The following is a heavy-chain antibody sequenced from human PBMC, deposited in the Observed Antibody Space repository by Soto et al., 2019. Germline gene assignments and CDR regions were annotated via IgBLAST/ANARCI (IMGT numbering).Heavy chain of an antibody. CDR3: ARDRYYCSGGSCYPSPYDAFDI. CDR2: IYYSGST. V-gene: IGHV4-59*01. CDR1: GGSISSYY. D-gene: IGHD2-15*01. Sequence: SETLSLTCTVSGGSISSYYWSWIRQPPGKGLEWIGYIYYSGSTNYNPSLKSRVTISVDTSKNQFSLKLSSVTAADTAVYYCARDRYYCSGGSCYPSPYDAFDIWGQGTMVTVSS. J-gene: IGHJ3*02.